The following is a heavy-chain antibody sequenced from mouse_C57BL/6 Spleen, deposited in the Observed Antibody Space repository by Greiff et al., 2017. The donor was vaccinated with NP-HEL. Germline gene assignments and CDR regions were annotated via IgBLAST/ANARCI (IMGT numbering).Heavy chain of an antibody. J-gene: IGHJ4*01. CDR1: GYSITSGYY. D-gene: IGHD1-1*01. CDR2: ISYDGSN. V-gene: IGHV3-6*01. CDR3: ARGPHYGSSYCYAMDY. Sequence: DVQLQESGPGLVKPSQSLSLTCSVTGYSITSGYYWNWIRQFPGNKLEWMGYISYDGSNNYNPSLKNRISITRDTSKNQFFLKLNSVTTEDTATYYCARGPHYGSSYCYAMDYWGQGTSVTVSS.